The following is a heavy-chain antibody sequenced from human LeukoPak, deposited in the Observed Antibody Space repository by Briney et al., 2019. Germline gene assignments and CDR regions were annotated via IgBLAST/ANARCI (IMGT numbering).Heavy chain of an antibody. Sequence: ASVKVSCKASGYTFTSYYMHWVRQAPGQGLEWMGIINPSGGSTSYAQKFQGRVTMTRDTSTSTVYMELSSLRSEDTVVYYCARGFVVVAGPYGMDVWGQGTTVTVSS. CDR1: GYTFTSYY. J-gene: IGHJ6*02. CDR2: INPSGGST. CDR3: ARGFVVVAGPYGMDV. D-gene: IGHD2-15*01. V-gene: IGHV1-46*01.